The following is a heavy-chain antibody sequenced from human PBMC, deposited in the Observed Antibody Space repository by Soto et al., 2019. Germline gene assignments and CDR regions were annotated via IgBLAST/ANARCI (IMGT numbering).Heavy chain of an antibody. CDR3: AHNIGGDYVYGFDF. D-gene: IGHD3-16*01. Sequence: QIALKESGPTLVKPTQTLTLTCTFSGISLTTSGEGVGWVRQPPGKGLEWVALVYGDGAKRYLTSLKSRLTITKDTSKNPVGLTMTTMDPVDTGKYFSAHNIGGDYVYGFDFWGQGTKVTVSS. CDR2: VYGDGAK. V-gene: IGHV2-5*02. CDR1: GISLTTSGEG. J-gene: IGHJ3*01.